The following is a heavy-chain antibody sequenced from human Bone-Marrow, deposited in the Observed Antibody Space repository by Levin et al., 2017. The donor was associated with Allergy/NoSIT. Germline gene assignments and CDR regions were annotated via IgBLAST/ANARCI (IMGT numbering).Heavy chain of an antibody. J-gene: IGHJ6*03. CDR2: ISGSGGST. CDR1: GFTFSSYA. Sequence: LSLTCAASGFTFSSYAMSWVRRAPGKGLEWVSAISGSGGSTYYADSVKGRFTISRDNSKNTLYLQMNSLRAEDTAVYYCAKARGSRNYDFWSGYYHYYMDVWGKGTTVTVSS. CDR3: AKARGSRNYDFWSGYYHYYMDV. V-gene: IGHV3-23*01. D-gene: IGHD3-3*01.